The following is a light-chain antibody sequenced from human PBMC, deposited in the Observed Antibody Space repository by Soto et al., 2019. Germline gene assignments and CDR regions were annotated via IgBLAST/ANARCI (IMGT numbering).Light chain of an antibody. CDR2: EVT. Sequence: QSVLTQPASVSGSPGQSITISCTGTSNDVGSYNLVSWYQQHPGKAPKVMIYEVTKRPSGVSSRFSGSKSGNTASLPISGIQAEDEADYYGCSYAGVTAVAVIGGGTKLTGL. J-gene: IGLJ2*01. CDR3: CSYAGVTAVAV. V-gene: IGLV2-23*02. CDR1: SNDVGSYNL.